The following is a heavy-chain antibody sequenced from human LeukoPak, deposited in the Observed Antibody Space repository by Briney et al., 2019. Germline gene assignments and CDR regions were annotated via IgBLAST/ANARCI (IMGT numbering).Heavy chain of an antibody. D-gene: IGHD2-2*01. CDR2: ISADGGTT. Sequence: GGSLRLSCSASGFTFNNYAMHWVRQAPGKGLEYVSAISADGGTTYYADSVKGRFTISRDNSKNTLYLQMSSLTAEDTAVYYCARSLVVPAACDYWGQGTLVTVSS. V-gene: IGHV3-64D*06. CDR3: ARSLVVPAACDY. J-gene: IGHJ4*02. CDR1: GFTFNNYA.